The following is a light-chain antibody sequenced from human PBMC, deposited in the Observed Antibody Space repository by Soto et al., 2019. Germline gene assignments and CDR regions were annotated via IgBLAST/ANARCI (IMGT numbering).Light chain of an antibody. J-gene: IGKJ3*01. Sequence: EIVLTQSPATLSLSPGERATLSCRASQSVSSYLAWYQQKPGQAPRLLIYDASNRATGIPARFSGSGSGTDFTLTISGLEPEDFAVYYCQQRSNFFTFGPGTKVDI. CDR2: DAS. CDR1: QSVSSY. CDR3: QQRSNFFT. V-gene: IGKV3-11*01.